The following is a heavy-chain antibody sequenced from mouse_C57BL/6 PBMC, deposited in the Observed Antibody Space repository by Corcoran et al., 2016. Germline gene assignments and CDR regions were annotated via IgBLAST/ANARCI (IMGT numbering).Heavy chain of an antibody. V-gene: IGHV9-3*01. CDR1: GYTFTTYG. D-gene: IGHD2-3*01. CDR3: ARSTMMVTTSPFAY. J-gene: IGHJ3*01. Sequence: QIQLVQSGPELKKPGETVKISCKASGYTFTTYGMSWVKQAPGKGLKWMGWINTYSGVPTYADDFKGRFAFSLETSASTAYLQINNLKNEDTATYFCARSTMMVTTSPFAYWGQGTLVTVSA. CDR2: INTYSGVP.